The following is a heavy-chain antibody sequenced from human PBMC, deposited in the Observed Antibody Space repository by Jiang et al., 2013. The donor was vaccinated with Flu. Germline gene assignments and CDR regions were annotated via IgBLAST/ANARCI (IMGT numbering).Heavy chain of an antibody. J-gene: IGHJ5*02. CDR1: GYIFSDYY. CDR3: AKGVAATGTGAVDL. Sequence: SGAEVKKPGASVKVSCKASGYIFSDYYLHWVRQAPGQGLEWMGWINPKSGGTNQAQRFQGWVSMTRDTSISTGYLELSRLSSDDTAVYYCAKGVAATGTGAVDLWGQGTLVTVSS. CDR2: INPKSGGT. V-gene: IGHV1-2*04. D-gene: IGHD6-13*01.